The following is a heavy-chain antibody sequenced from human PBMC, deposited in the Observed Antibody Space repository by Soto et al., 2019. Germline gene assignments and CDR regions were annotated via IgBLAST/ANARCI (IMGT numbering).Heavy chain of an antibody. V-gene: IGHV1-69*01. D-gene: IGHD1-26*01. CDR2: IIPIFGTA. CDR1: GGTFSSYA. Sequence: SVKVSCTASGGTFSSYAISWVRQAPGQGLEWMGGIIPIFGTANYAQKFQGRDTSITTAYMELSRLSSDDTAVYYCAKSGSFFRPSLGYFDYWGQGTLVTISS. J-gene: IGHJ4*02. CDR3: AKSGSFFRPSLGYFDY.